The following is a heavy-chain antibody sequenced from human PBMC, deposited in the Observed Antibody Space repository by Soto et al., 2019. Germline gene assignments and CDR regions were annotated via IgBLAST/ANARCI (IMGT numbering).Heavy chain of an antibody. CDR3: AKVRYGDYYFYYMDV. J-gene: IGHJ6*03. D-gene: IGHD4-17*01. CDR1: GFTFDDYA. CDR2: ISWNSGSI. Sequence: EVQLAESGGGLVQPGRSLRLSCAASGFTFDDYAMHWVRQAPGKGLEWVSGISWNSGSIGYADSVKGRFTISRDNAKNSLYLQINSLRAEDTALYYCAKVRYGDYYFYYMDVWGKGTTVTVSS. V-gene: IGHV3-9*01.